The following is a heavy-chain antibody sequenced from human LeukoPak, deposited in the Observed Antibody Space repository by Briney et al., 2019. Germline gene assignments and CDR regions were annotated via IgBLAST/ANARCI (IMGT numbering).Heavy chain of an antibody. V-gene: IGHV3-23*01. CDR1: GFTVSRYA. J-gene: IGHJ4*02. CDR2: ISGSGSST. CDR3: AKDLRGVPYYFDY. D-gene: IGHD3-10*01. Sequence: AGGSLTLPCAASGFTVSRYAMSWGGRAPGEGPEWVSAISGSGSSTYYADSVKGRFTISRDNSKNTLYLQMNSLRAEDTAVYYCAKDLRGVPYYFDYWGQGTLVTVSS.